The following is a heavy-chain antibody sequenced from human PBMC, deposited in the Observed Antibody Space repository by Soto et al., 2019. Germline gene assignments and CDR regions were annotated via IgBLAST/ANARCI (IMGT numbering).Heavy chain of an antibody. J-gene: IGHJ6*03. CDR3: ARGLILWFGELSRRGGYYYDMDV. Sequence: QVQLQQWCAGLLKPSATLSLTCAVYGGSFSGYQWTWIRQTPGKGLEWIGEINDSRNINYNPSLKSRVTILIDTAKKQISLKLSSVTAADPAVYYCARGLILWFGELSRRGGYYYDMDVWGKGTTVTVSS. D-gene: IGHD3-10*01. V-gene: IGHV4-34*01. CDR1: GGSFSGYQ. CDR2: INDSRNI.